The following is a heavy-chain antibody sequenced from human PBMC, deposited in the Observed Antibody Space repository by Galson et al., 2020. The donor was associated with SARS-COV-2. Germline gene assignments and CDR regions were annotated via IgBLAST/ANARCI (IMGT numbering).Heavy chain of an antibody. CDR2: IQTKTDGGTT. J-gene: IGHJ4*02. D-gene: IGHD1-26*01. V-gene: IGHV3-15*01. Sequence: SCAASGFSFSNAWMSWVRQAPGKGLEWVGRIQTKTDGGTTDYAAPVKGRFTISRDDSKNTLYLQMNSLKTEDTAVYYCTTFEEWELLYYFDYWGQGTLVTVSS. CDR3: TTFEEWELLYYFDY. CDR1: GFSFSNAW.